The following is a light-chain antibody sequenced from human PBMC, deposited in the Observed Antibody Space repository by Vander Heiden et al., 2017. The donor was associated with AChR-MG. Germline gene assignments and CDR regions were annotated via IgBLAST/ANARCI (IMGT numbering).Light chain of an antibody. J-gene: IGKJ1*01. V-gene: IGKV1-NL1*01. CDR1: QDIRNA. CDR2: ATS. Sequence: DLHITQSPFSLSASVGDRVTLTCRASQDIRNALAWYQQKPGKAPALLLYATSRLQSGVPSRFSGGGSGTDFTLTISSLQPEDFATYVCQQYYVTPPTFGQGTKLEIK. CDR3: QQYYVTPPT.